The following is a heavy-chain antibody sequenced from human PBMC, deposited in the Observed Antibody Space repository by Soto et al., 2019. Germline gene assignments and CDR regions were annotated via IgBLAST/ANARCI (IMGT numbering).Heavy chain of an antibody. Sequence: DVQLVESGGSLIQPGKSLRLSCAAFGLTISGKKYVAWVGQAPGKGLEWVSALYDVDGSFYADSVTGRFTTSSDSSKTTVYLQMNDLRPDDTAVYYCATWHEREHAFDVWGQGTTVTISS. CDR2: LYDVDGS. CDR1: GLTISGKKY. V-gene: IGHV3-53*01. D-gene: IGHD1-1*01. CDR3: ATWHEREHAFDV. J-gene: IGHJ3*01.